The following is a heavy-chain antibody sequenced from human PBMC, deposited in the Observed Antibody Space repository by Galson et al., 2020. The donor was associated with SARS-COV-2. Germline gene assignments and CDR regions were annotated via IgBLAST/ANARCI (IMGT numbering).Heavy chain of an antibody. J-gene: IGHJ3*02. Sequence: GESLKISCAASGFTFSSYAMSWVRQAPGKGLEWVSAISGSGGSTYYADSVKGRFTISRDNSKNTLYLQMNSLRAEDTAVYYCAKDLGDLLWSGNAFDIWGQGTMVTVSS. CDR1: GFTFSSYA. V-gene: IGHV3-23*01. D-gene: IGHD3-10*01. CDR3: AKDLGDLLWSGNAFDI. CDR2: ISGSGGST.